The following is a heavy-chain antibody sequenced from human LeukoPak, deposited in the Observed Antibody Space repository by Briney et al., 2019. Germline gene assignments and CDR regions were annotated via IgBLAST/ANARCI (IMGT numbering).Heavy chain of an antibody. V-gene: IGHV1-2*02. D-gene: IGHD3-22*01. CDR3: ARDLGYYYDSSGVRDY. Sequence: ASVKVSCKASGYTFTGYYMHWVRQAPGQGLEWMGWINPSSGGTNYAQKFQGRVTMTRDTSISTAYMELSRLRSDDTAVYYCARDLGYYYDSSGVRDYWGQGTLVTVSS. CDR1: GYTFTGYY. J-gene: IGHJ4*02. CDR2: INPSSGGT.